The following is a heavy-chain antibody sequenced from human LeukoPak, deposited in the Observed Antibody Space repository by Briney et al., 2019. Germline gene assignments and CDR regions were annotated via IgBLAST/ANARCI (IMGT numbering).Heavy chain of an antibody. J-gene: IGHJ4*02. CDR3: ARYSGSLGVEY. CDR2: LKEDGSDR. V-gene: IGHV3-7*02. Sequence: AGGSLRLPCAASGFTFSSYWMSWVRQAPGKGLEWVANLKEDGSDRHYLDSVKSRFTISRDNAKNSLYLQMNTLGVEDTAVYYCARYSGSLGVEYWGQGTLVTVSS. CDR1: GFTFSSYW. D-gene: IGHD1-26*01.